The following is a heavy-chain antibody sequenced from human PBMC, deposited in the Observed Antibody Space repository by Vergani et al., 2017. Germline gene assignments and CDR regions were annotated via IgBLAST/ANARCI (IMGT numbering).Heavy chain of an antibody. CDR2: INHSGST. Sequence: QVQLQQWGAGLLKPSETLSLTCAVYGGSFSGYYWSWIRQPPGKGLEWIGEINHSGSTNYNPSLKSRVTISVDTSKNQFSLKLSSVTAADTAVYYCAGRYYYVSSGYYYILSQGTMVTVSS. V-gene: IGHV4-34*01. D-gene: IGHD3-22*01. CDR3: AGRYYYVSSGYYYI. CDR1: GGSFSGYY. J-gene: IGHJ3*02.